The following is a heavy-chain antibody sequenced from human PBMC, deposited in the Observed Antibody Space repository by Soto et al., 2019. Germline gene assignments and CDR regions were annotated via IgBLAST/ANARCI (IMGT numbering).Heavy chain of an antibody. CDR3: SRGMYSAYETYNLFFEY. CDR2: IRSRAYGATT. Sequence: PVGSLRLSCTSSVFTFGGYAMSCFRHSPGKGLEWVGFIRSRAYGATTEYAASVIGGFTISRDDSKSIAYLQMNSLKTEDTAVYYCSRGMYSAYETYNLFFEYWGLGTWVSVSS. D-gene: IGHD5-12*01. V-gene: IGHV3-49*03. CDR1: VFTFGGYA. J-gene: IGHJ4*02.